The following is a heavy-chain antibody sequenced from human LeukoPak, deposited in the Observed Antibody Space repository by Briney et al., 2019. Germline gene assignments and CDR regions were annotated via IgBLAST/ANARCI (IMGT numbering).Heavy chain of an antibody. CDR2: IIPILGTA. Sequence: ASVKVSCKASGGTFSSYAISWVRQAPGQGLEWMGGIIPILGTANYAQKFQGRVTITADKSTSTAYMELSSLRSEDTAVYYCARVDYGDYYYYYYMDVWGKGTTVTVSS. CDR1: GGTFSSYA. J-gene: IGHJ6*03. CDR3: ARVDYGDYYYYYYMDV. D-gene: IGHD4-17*01. V-gene: IGHV1-69*10.